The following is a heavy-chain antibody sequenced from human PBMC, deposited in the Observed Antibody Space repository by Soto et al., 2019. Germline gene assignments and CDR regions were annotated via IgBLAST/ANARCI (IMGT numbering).Heavy chain of an antibody. CDR1: GGSVSYNSYS. J-gene: IGHJ4*02. CDR3: ARLVVVAPVANV. V-gene: IGHV4-39*01. D-gene: IGHD2-21*01. Sequence: SETLSLTFSVSGGSVSYNSYSWGWIRQPPGKGLEWVGGIFYTGTTYYNPSLKDRLSISVDTSKNSFSLNLTSVTAADTAVYFCARLVVVAPVANVWGQGALVTVSS. CDR2: IFYTGTT.